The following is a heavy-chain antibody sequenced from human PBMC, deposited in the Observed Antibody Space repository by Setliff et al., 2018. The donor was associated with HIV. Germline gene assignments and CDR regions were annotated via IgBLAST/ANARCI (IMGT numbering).Heavy chain of an antibody. CDR3: ARVSRGIVGATWGDWFDP. J-gene: IGHJ5*02. V-gene: IGHV4-38-2*02. CDR1: GYSISSGYY. CDR2: IYHSGST. D-gene: IGHD1-26*01. Sequence: SSETLSLTCTVSGYSISSGYYWGWIRQPPGKGLEWIGSIYHSGSTYYNPSLKSRVTISVDTSKNQFSLKLSSVTAADTAVYYCARVSRGIVGATWGDWFDPWGQGTLVTVSS.